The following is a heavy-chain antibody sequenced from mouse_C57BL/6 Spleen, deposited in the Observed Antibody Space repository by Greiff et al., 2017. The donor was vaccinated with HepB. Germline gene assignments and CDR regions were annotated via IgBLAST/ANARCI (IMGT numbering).Heavy chain of an antibody. D-gene: IGHD2-4*01. CDR2: IYPGDGDT. CDR3: ARNYDHDRWYFDV. J-gene: IGHJ1*03. Sequence: QVQLQQSGPELVKPGASVKISCKASGYAFSSSWMNWVKQRPGKGLEWIGRIYPGDGDTNYNGKFKGKATLTADKSSSTAYMQLSSLTSEDSAVYFCARNYDHDRWYFDVWGTGTTVTVSS. V-gene: IGHV1-82*01. CDR1: GYAFSSSW.